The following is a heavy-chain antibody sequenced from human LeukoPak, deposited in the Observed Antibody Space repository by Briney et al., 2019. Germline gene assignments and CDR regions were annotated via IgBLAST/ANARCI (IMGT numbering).Heavy chain of an antibody. CDR1: GFTFSSYA. CDR2: ISYDGSNK. CDR3: ARATLAAAGDYYFDY. Sequence: PERSLRLSCAASGFTFSSYAMHWVRQAPGKGLEWVAVISYDGSNKYYADSVKGRFTISRDNSKNTLYLQMNSLRAEGTAVYYCARATLAAAGDYYFDYWGQGTLVTVSS. J-gene: IGHJ4*02. V-gene: IGHV3-30-3*01. D-gene: IGHD6-13*01.